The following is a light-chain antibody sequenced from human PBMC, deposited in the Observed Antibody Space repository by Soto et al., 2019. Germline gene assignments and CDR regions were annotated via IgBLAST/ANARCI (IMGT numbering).Light chain of an antibody. CDR1: SSNTGAGYD. CDR3: QSYDSSLSGYV. J-gene: IGLJ1*01. V-gene: IGLV1-40*01. CDR2: GNS. Sequence: QSVLTQPPSVSGAPGQRVTISCTGSSSNTGAGYDVHWYQQLPGTAPKLLIYGNSNRPSGVPDRFSGSKSGTSASLAITGLQAEDAADYYCQSYDSSLSGYVFGTGTKLTVL.